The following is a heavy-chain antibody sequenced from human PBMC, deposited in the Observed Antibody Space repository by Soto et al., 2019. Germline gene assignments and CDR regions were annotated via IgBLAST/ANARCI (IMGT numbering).Heavy chain of an antibody. CDR3: ARDQLEGNWFDP. Sequence: QLQLQESGSGLVRPSQTLSLTCAVSGGSISSGGYSWNWIRQPPGKGLEWIGYIYHSGSTLYNPSLNCRVTITVDKSKNQFSLKLSSVTAADTAVYYCARDQLEGNWFDPWGQGTLVTVSA. J-gene: IGHJ5*02. V-gene: IGHV4-30-2*01. CDR1: GGSISSGGYS. CDR2: IYHSGST. D-gene: IGHD1-1*01.